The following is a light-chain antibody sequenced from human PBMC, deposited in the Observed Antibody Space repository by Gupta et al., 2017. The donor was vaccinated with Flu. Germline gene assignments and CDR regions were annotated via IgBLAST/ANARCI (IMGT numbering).Light chain of an antibody. Sequence: QSVLTPPPSVSGAPGQRVTLSCTRNSSNIGAGYDVNWYQQVPGTPPKLVIYGSRTRASGVPDRFPGSKSGSSGSLAITGLQAEDEADYYCQAYDDNLSEWVFGGGSKVTVL. CDR3: QAYDDNLSEWV. V-gene: IGLV1-40*01. CDR2: GSR. CDR1: SSNIGAGYD. J-gene: IGLJ3*02.